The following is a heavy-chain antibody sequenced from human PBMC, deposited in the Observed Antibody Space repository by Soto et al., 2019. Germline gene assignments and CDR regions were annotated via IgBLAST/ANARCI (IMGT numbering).Heavy chain of an antibody. CDR3: AIAGDYGWFDP. V-gene: IGHV1-18*01. D-gene: IGHD4-17*01. J-gene: IGHJ5*02. Sequence: ASVKVSCKASGYTFTSCCISWVRQAPGQGLEWMGWISAYNGNTNYAQKLQGRVTMTTDTSTSTAYMELRRLRSDDTAVYYCAIAGDYGWFDPWGQGTLVTVSS. CDR1: GYTFTSCC. CDR2: ISAYNGNT.